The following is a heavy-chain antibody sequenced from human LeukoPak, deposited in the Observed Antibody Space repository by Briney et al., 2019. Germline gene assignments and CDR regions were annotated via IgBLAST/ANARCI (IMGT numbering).Heavy chain of an antibody. CDR3: ASGDGSGSYYSVDY. V-gene: IGHV4-59*01. D-gene: IGHD3-10*01. Sequence: SETLSLTCTVSGGSISSYYWSWIRQPPGKGLEWIGYIYYSGSTNYNPSLKSRVTISVDTSKNQFSLKLSSVTAADTAVYYCASGDGSGSYYSVDYWGQGTLVTVSS. CDR2: IYYSGST. CDR1: GGSISSYY. J-gene: IGHJ4*02.